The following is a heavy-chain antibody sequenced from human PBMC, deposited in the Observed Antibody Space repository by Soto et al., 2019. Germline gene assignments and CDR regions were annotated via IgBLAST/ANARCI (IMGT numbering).Heavy chain of an antibody. Sequence: EVQLLESGGGLVQPGGSLRLSCAASGFTISSYAMSWVRQARGKGLEWVSAISGSGGSTYYADSVKGRFTISRDNSKNTLYLQMNSLRAEDTAGYYCAKGKYSNYYYYYFDVWGKGTTVTVSS. D-gene: IGHD4-4*01. J-gene: IGHJ6*03. CDR3: AKGKYSNYYYYYFDV. CDR2: ISGSGGST. CDR1: GFTISSYA. V-gene: IGHV3-23*01.